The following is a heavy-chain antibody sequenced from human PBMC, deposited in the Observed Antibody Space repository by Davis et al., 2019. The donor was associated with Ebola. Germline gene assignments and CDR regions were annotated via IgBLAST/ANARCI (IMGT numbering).Heavy chain of an antibody. CDR1: GSTFNTYT. J-gene: IGHJ6*02. V-gene: IGHV3-23*01. CDR3: VKDFGFGMDV. Sequence: PGGPLRLSCAASGSTFNTYTLHWVRQAPGKGLEWVSTISGSGATTHYADSVKGRFTISRDNSKNIVHLQMNSLRPEDTAVYYCVKDFGFGMDVWGQGTTVTVSS. CDR2: ISGSGATT. D-gene: IGHD3-3*01.